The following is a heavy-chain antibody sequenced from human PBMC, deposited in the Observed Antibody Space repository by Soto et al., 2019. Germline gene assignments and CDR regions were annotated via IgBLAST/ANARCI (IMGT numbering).Heavy chain of an antibody. CDR3: ARPDFGDYWYFDL. J-gene: IGHJ2*01. V-gene: IGHV1-69*08. CDR1: GGPFSSHT. D-gene: IGHD4-17*01. Sequence: QDQLVQSGAEVKKPGSSVKVSCKAFGGPFSSHTFSWVRQAPGQGLEWMGRIIPALGTTTYAQKFQGRVTITAEESVTTVYMELNSLRTEDTAVYYCARPDFGDYWYFDLWGRGTLVTVSS. CDR2: IIPALGTT.